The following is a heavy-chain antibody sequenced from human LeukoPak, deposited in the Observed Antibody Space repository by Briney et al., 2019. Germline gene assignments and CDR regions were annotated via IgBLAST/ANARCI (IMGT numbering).Heavy chain of an antibody. V-gene: IGHV1-46*01. J-gene: IGHJ6*02. Sequence: ASVKVSCQASGYTFTTYYIHWVRPAPGQGLEWMGIMNPSGGSTTYAQKFQGRVTMTWDTSTSTVYMELSSLRSEDTAVYYCARHDPGFCGGDCLSSNFYYGLDVWGQGTTITVSS. CDR2: MNPSGGST. D-gene: IGHD2-21*02. CDR3: ARHDPGFCGGDCLSSNFYYGLDV. CDR1: GYTFTTYY.